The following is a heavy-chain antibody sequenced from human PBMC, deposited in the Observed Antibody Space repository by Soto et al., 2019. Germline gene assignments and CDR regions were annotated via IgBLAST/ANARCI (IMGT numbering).Heavy chain of an antibody. CDR1: GYTFTSYD. CDR3: AKGIKYGAYSRWFDP. Sequence: QVQLVQSGAEVKKPGASVKVSCKASGYTFTSYDIHWVRQATGQGLEYLGWMNPNSGNTAYVQKFQGRVTITWDTSITTDYMELSSLRSEDTAVYFCAKGIKYGAYSRWFDPWGQGTLVTVSS. D-gene: IGHD4-17*01. CDR2: MNPNSGNT. J-gene: IGHJ5*02. V-gene: IGHV1-8*01.